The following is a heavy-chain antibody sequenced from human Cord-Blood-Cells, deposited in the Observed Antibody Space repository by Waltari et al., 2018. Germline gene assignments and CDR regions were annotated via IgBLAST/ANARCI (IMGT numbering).Heavy chain of an antibody. CDR2: LSYDGSNK. J-gene: IGHJ3*02. D-gene: IGHD4-4*01. Sequence: QVQLVESGGGVVQPGRSLRLSCAASGFTFSSYAMHWVRQAPGKGLEWVAVLSYDGSNKYYADSVKGRFTISRDNSKNTLYLQMNSLRAEDTAVYYCARGITVYDAFDIWGQGTMVTVSS. V-gene: IGHV3-30-3*01. CDR3: ARGITVYDAFDI. CDR1: GFTFSSYA.